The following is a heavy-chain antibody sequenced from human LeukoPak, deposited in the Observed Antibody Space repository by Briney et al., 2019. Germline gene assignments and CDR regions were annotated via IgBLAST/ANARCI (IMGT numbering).Heavy chain of an antibody. CDR2: FDPEDGET. CDR3: ARDYYYDSSGYYPYGMDV. CDR1: GYTLTELS. J-gene: IGHJ6*02. D-gene: IGHD3-22*01. Sequence: ASVKVSCKVSGYTLTELSMHWVRQAPGKGLEWMGGFDPEDGETIYAQKFQGRVTMTEDTSTDTAYMELSSLRSEDTAVYYCARDYYYDSSGYYPYGMDVWGQGTTVTVSS. V-gene: IGHV1-24*01.